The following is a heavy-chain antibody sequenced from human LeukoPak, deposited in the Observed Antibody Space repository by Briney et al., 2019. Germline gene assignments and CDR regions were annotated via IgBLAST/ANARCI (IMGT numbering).Heavy chain of an antibody. CDR3: ARDAEYFQH. CDR2: IYNSGSA. V-gene: IGHV4-59*01. Sequence: SETLSLTCTVSGGSINSYYWSWIRQPPGKGMEWIGYIYNSGSANYNPSLKSRVTISVDTSKNQFSLKLSSVTAADTAVYYCARDAEYFQHWGQGTLVTVSS. J-gene: IGHJ1*01. CDR1: GGSINSYY.